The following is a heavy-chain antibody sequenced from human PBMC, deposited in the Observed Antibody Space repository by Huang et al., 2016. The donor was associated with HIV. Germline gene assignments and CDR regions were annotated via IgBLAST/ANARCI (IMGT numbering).Heavy chain of an antibody. CDR3: ASEIAAASIDY. D-gene: IGHD6-13*01. J-gene: IGHJ4*02. CDR2: ISSSSSYI. Sequence: EVQLVESGGGLVKPGGSLRFSCAASGFTFSSYSMNWVRQAPGEGREGGSCISSSSSYIYYADSVKGRFTISRDNAKNSLYLQMNSLRAEDTAVYYCASEIAAASIDYWGQGTLVTVSS. CDR1: GFTFSSYS. V-gene: IGHV3-21*01.